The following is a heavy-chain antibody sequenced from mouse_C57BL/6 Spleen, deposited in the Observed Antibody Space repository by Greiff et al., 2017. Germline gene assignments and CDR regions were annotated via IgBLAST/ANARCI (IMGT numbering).Heavy chain of an antibody. CDR3: ARPELGRTWFAY. D-gene: IGHD4-1*01. Sequence: VQLQQSGAELVKPGASVKISCKASGYAFSSYWMNWVKQRPGKGLEWIGQIYPGDGDTNYNGKFKGKATLTADKSSSTAYMQLSSLTSEDSAVDFCARPELGRTWFAYWGQGTLVTVSA. V-gene: IGHV1-80*01. CDR1: GYAFSSYW. J-gene: IGHJ3*01. CDR2: IYPGDGDT.